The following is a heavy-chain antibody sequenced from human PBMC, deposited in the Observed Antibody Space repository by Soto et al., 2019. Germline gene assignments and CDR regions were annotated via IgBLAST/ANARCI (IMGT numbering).Heavy chain of an antibody. J-gene: IGHJ6*02. D-gene: IGHD2-2*01. CDR2: MSYDGSNT. Sequence: XLSCVVSGFTFGSYVMHWVRQAPCKGLEWLAVMSYDGSNTYYADSVKGRFTISRDNSKNTLYLQMNSLRGEDTAVYFCAKDLECSSPGCYLGYSYYGVDAWGQGTTVTVSS. V-gene: IGHV3-30*18. CDR1: GFTFGSYV. CDR3: AKDLECSSPGCYLGYSYYGVDA.